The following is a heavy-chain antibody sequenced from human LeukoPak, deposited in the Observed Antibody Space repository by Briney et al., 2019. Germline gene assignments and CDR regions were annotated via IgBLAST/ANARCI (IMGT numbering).Heavy chain of an antibody. CDR2: IYPGDSDT. D-gene: IGHD4-17*01. CDR3: ARSRDYDFDS. J-gene: IGHJ4*02. Sequence: GEPLNISCKASGYIFTSYWVGWVRPLPGKGLEWLGIIYPGDSDTRYSPSFQGQVTISADKSITTAYLQWSSLKASDTAMYYCARSRDYDFDSWGQGTLVTVSS. V-gene: IGHV5-51*01. CDR1: GYIFTSYW.